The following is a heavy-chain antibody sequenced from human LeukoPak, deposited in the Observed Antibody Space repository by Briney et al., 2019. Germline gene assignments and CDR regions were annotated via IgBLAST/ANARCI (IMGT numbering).Heavy chain of an antibody. D-gene: IGHD6-13*01. CDR2: IYPGDSDT. Sequence: GESLKISCQGSGSSFTSYWIGWVRQMPGKGLEWMGIIYPGDSDTRYSPSFQGQVTISADKSISTAYLQWSSLKASDTAMYYCARLGSSSSYGMDVWGQGTTVTVSS. V-gene: IGHV5-51*01. CDR3: ARLGSSSSYGMDV. CDR1: GSSFTSYW. J-gene: IGHJ6*02.